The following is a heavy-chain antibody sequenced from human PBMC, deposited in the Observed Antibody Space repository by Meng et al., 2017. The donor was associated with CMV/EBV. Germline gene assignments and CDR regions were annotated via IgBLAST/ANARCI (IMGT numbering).Heavy chain of an antibody. V-gene: IGHV1-69*10. J-gene: IGHJ4*02. Sequence: SVKVSCKASGGTFSSYAISWVRQAPGQGLEWMGGIIPILGIANYAQKFQGRVTITADKSTSTAYMEPSSLRSEDTAVYYCARRRCGLFCYYFDYWGQGTLVTVSS. D-gene: IGHD5-12*01. CDR1: GGTFSSYA. CDR3: ARRRCGLFCYYFDY. CDR2: IIPILGIA.